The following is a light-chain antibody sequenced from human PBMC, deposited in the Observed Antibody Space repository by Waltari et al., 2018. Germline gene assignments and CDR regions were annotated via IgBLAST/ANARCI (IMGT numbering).Light chain of an antibody. V-gene: IGKV4-1*01. CDR3: QEYYTIPPWA. CDR2: WAS. Sequence: DIVMTQSPDSLAMSLGERATINCRSSRSILSSANNKNYLGWYQKKPGQPPKLLFYWASTRQSGVPDRVSASGSGTDFSLTISSLQAEDVAVYYCQEYYTIPPWAFGQGTKVEIK. J-gene: IGKJ1*01. CDR1: RSILSSANNKNY.